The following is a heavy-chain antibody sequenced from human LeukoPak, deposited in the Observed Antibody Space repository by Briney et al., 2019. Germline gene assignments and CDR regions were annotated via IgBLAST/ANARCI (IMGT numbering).Heavy chain of an antibody. CDR2: IRQDGSEK. J-gene: IGHJ4*02. D-gene: IGHD1-1*01. CDR3: ARSTAGLDY. Sequence: QPGGSLRLSCAASGFTFSNYWMSWVRQAPGKGLEWVANIRQDGSEKYYVDSMRGRFTISRDNAKNSLYLQMSGLRAEDTAVYYCARSTAGLDYWGQGTLVTVSS. CDR1: GFTFSNYW. V-gene: IGHV3-7*01.